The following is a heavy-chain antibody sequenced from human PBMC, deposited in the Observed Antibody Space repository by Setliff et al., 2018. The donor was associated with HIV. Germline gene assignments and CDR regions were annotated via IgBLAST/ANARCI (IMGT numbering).Heavy chain of an antibody. CDR3: ARESTAMGLDN. CDR2: ISSGSSYI. J-gene: IGHJ4*02. D-gene: IGHD5-18*01. Sequence: PGGSLRLSCAASRFTFSSYRMNWVRQAPGKGLEWVSSISSGSSYIYYADSLKGRFIISRDNAKNSLYLQMNSLRAEDTAVYYCARESTAMGLDNWGPGTLVTVSS. CDR1: RFTFSSYR. V-gene: IGHV3-21*06.